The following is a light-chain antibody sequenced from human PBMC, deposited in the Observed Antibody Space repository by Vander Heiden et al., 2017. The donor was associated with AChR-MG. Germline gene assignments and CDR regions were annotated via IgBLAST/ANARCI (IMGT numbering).Light chain of an antibody. CDR3: QQRSKWPPYT. CDR1: QTVSSY. Sequence: ELVLTQSPATLSLSPAESATLSCRASQTVSSYLAWYQQRPGQAPRLLIYGASNRATGVPARFSGSGSGTDFTLTISSLELEDFAVYYCQQRSKWPPYTFGQGTKLEIK. J-gene: IGKJ2*01. CDR2: GAS. V-gene: IGKV3-11*01.